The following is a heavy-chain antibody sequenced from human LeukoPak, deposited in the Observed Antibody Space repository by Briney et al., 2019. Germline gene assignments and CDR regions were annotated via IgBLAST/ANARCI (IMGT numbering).Heavy chain of an antibody. CDR3: ARLYSSSSYNWFDP. CDR2: INHSGST. D-gene: IGHD6-13*01. J-gene: IGHJ5*02. CDR1: GGSFSGYY. Sequence: SQTLSLTCAVYGGSFSGYYWSWIRQPPGKGLEWIGEINHSGSTNYNPSLKSRVTISVDTSKNQFSLKLSSVTAADTAVYYCARLYSSSSYNWFDPWGQGTLVTVSS. V-gene: IGHV4-34*01.